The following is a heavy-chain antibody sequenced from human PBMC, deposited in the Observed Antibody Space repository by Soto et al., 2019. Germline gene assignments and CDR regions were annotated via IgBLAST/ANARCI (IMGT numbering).Heavy chain of an antibody. D-gene: IGHD4-17*01. Sequence: QVQLVQSGAEVKKPGASVKVSCKASGYTFTNYALHWVRQAPGQRLEWMGWSNAGYGNTKYSQKFQGRVTITRDTSASTAYMELSSLTSEATAVYYCARAAAVTTDALDYWGQGTLVTVSS. CDR1: GYTFTNYA. CDR3: ARAAAVTTDALDY. V-gene: IGHV1-3*01. J-gene: IGHJ4*02. CDR2: SNAGYGNT.